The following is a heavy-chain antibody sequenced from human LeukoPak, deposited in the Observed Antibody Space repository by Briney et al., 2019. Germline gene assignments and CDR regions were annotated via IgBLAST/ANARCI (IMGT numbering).Heavy chain of an antibody. V-gene: IGHV4-39*07. CDR2: IIHSGST. Sequence: KTSETLSLTCTVSGGSISSSSYYWGWIRQPPGKGLEWIGEIIHSGSTNYNPSLKSRVTISVDTSKNQFSLKLSSVTAADTAVYYCARGLQSSGYSDYYFDYWGQGTLVTVSS. CDR1: GGSISSSSYY. J-gene: IGHJ4*02. D-gene: IGHD3-22*01. CDR3: ARGLQSSGYSDYYFDY.